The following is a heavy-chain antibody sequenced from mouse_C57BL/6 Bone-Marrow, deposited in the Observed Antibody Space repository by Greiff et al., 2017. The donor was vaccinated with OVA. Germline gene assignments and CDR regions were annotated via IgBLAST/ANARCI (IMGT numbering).Heavy chain of an antibody. CDR2: IYPRDGST. Sequence: VQLQQSDAELVKPGASVKISCKVSGYTFTDHTIHWMKQRPEQGLEWIGYIYPRDGSTKYNEKFKGKATLTADKSSSTAYMQLSSLTSEDSAVYYCARIDGFLYYFDYWGQGTTLTVSS. D-gene: IGHD2-3*01. V-gene: IGHV1-78*01. J-gene: IGHJ2*01. CDR3: ARIDGFLYYFDY. CDR1: GYTFTDHT.